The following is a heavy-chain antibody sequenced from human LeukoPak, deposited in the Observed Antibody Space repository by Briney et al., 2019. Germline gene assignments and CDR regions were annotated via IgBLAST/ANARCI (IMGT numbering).Heavy chain of an antibody. J-gene: IGHJ3*01. CDR3: AKTEYGDYGGFNS. V-gene: IGHV4-38-2*01. D-gene: IGHD4-17*01. CDR2: IYVSAST. Sequence: SETLSLTCAVSSYSISSGYSWGWIRQPPGKGLEWIGNIYVSASTYYNLSLKSRVTISIDMSKNLFSLKLISVTAADTAVYRCAKTEYGDYGGFNSWGQGTMVTVSS. CDR1: SYSISSGYS.